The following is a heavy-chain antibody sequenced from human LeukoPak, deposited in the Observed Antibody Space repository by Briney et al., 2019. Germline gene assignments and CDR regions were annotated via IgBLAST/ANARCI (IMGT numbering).Heavy chain of an antibody. V-gene: IGHV3-23*01. CDR2: ISGSGGST. Sequence: GGSLRLSCAAYVFTFSSYAMSWVRQAPGKGLEWVSAISGSGGSTYYADSVKGRFTISRDNSKNTLYLQMNSLRAEDTAVYYCAKGKGVVPAAIRGGNWFDPWGQGTLVTVSS. CDR1: VFTFSSYA. D-gene: IGHD2-2*01. J-gene: IGHJ5*02. CDR3: AKGKGVVPAAIRGGNWFDP.